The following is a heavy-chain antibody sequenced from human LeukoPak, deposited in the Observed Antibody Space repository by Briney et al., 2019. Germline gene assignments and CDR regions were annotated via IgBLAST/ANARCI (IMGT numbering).Heavy chain of an antibody. J-gene: IGHJ4*02. CDR2: VIPADDST. CDR3: ARFSRGSGYDY. CDR1: GYTFTTYH. D-gene: IGHD3-3*01. Sequence: ASVKVSCKASGYTFTTYHIHWVRQAPGQGLAWMGSVIPADDSTSSAQKFQGRVTMSTDTSTSTVYMELSSLRSEDTALYYCARFSRGSGYDYWGQGTLVTVSS. V-gene: IGHV1-46*01.